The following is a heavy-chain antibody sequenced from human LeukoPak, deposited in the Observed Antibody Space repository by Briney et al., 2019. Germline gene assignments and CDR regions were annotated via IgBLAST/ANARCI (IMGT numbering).Heavy chain of an antibody. D-gene: IGHD2-15*01. CDR3: ATALGYCSGGSCYFYMDV. V-gene: IGHV1-24*01. CDR1: GYTLTELS. Sequence: GASVKVSCKVSGYTLTELSMHWVRQAPGKGLGWMGGFDPEDGETIYAQKFQGRVTMTEDTSTDTAYMELSSLRSEDTAVYFCATALGYCSGGSCYFYMDVWGKGTTVTVSS. CDR2: FDPEDGET. J-gene: IGHJ6*03.